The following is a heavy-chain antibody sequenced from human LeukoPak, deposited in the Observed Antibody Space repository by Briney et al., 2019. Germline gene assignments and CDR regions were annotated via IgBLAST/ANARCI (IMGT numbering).Heavy chain of an antibody. CDR3: AREGVGRWFDP. CDR2: IYYSGST. D-gene: IGHD2-15*01. Sequence: SETLSLICTVSGGSVSSCRYYWSWIRQPPGKGLEWIGYIYYSGSTNYDPSLTSRVTISVDTSTNQFSLKLSSVPAADTAVYYCAREGVGRWFDPWGQGTLVTVSS. CDR1: GGSVSSCRYY. V-gene: IGHV4-61*01. J-gene: IGHJ5*02.